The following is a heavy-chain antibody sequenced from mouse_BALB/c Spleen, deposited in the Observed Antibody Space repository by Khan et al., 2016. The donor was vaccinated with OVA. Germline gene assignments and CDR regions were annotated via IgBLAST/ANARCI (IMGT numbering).Heavy chain of an antibody. Sequence: QVQLQQPGAELARPGASVKMSCKASGYTFTSYTIHWIKLRPGQGLEWIGYINPNNGYTNYNQKFKDKATLTADKSSTTVYMQLSSLTSDYSEVYYCERDGAYYRNDGWFAYWGQGTLVTVSA. CDR3: ERDGAYYRNDGWFAY. CDR2: INPNNGYT. J-gene: IGHJ3*01. D-gene: IGHD2-14*01. CDR1: GYTFTSYT. V-gene: IGHV1-4*01.